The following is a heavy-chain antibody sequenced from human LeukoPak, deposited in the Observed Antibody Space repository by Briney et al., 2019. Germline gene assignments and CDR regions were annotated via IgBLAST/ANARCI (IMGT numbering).Heavy chain of an antibody. CDR1: GDSVSSSSAA. Sequence: SQTLSLTCAISGDSVSSSSAAWNWIRQSPSGGLEWLGRTYYRSRRYNNYALSVRGRITIDPDTSKNQFSLQLNSVTPEDTAVYYCARHQVDKYCTNGVCHEYYFDYWGQGTLVTVSS. D-gene: IGHD2-8*01. V-gene: IGHV6-1*01. CDR3: ARHQVDKYCTNGVCHEYYFDY. J-gene: IGHJ4*02. CDR2: TYYRSRRYN.